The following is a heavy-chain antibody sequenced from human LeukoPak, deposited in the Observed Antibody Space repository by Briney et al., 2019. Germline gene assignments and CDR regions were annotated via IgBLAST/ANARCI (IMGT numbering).Heavy chain of an antibody. CDR1: GGTFSSYV. CDR2: IIPIFGTP. Sequence: GSSVKVSCKASGGTFSSYVINWVRQAPGQGLEWMGGIIPIFGTPNYAQKFRGKVTLTTDESTSTAYMELSSLTSEDTAVYYCARAYDSTRYYFDSWGQGTLVTVSP. D-gene: IGHD3-22*01. CDR3: ARAYDSTRYYFDS. J-gene: IGHJ4*02. V-gene: IGHV1-69*05.